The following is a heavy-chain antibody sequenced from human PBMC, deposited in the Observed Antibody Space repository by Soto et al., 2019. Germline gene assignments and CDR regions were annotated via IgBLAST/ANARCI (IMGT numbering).Heavy chain of an antibody. Sequence: ASVKVSCKVSGYTLTELSLHWVRRAPGKGLEWLGGFDPEDGETIYAQKFQGRVTMTEDTSIDTAYMELSSLRSEDTDVYYCATVVSGFVEWQGGDYGMDVWGQGTMVTVSS. CDR3: ATVVSGFVEWQGGDYGMDV. V-gene: IGHV1-24*01. CDR1: GYTLTELS. J-gene: IGHJ6*02. CDR2: FDPEDGET. D-gene: IGHD3-3*01.